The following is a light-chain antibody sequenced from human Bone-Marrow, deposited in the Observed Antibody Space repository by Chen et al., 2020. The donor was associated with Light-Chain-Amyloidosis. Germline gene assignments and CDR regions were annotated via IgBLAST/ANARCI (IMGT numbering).Light chain of an antibody. CDR3: QVWDRSSDRPV. J-gene: IGLJ3*02. V-gene: IGLV3-21*02. CDR2: DDS. Sequence: SYVPTQPSSVSVAPRQTATIACEGNNIGTISAHWYQQTPGQSPLMVVYDDSDRPSGIPGRLSGFNSGNTATLTISRGEAGDEADYYRQVWDRSSDRPVFGGGTKLTVL. CDR1: NIGTIS.